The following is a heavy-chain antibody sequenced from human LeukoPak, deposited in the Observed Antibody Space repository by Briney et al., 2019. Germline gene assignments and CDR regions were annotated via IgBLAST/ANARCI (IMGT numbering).Heavy chain of an antibody. Sequence: GGSLRLSCAASGFTFSSYAMSCVRQAPGKGLEGFSAISGSGGITYYADSVKGRFTISRDNSKNTLYLQMNSLRAEDTAVYYCAKALLEGSGTYYFDYWGQGTLVTVSS. CDR1: GFTFSSYA. D-gene: IGHD3-10*01. CDR2: ISGSGGIT. J-gene: IGHJ4*02. V-gene: IGHV3-23*01. CDR3: AKALLEGSGTYYFDY.